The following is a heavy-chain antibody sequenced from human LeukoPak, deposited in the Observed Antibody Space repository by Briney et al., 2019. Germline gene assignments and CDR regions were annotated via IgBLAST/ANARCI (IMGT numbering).Heavy chain of an antibody. D-gene: IGHD1-1*01. CDR1: GGSFSGYY. V-gene: IGHV4-34*01. Sequence: SETLSLTCAVYGGSFSGYYWSWIRQPPGKGLEWIGEINHSGSTNYDPSLKSRVTISVDTSKNQFSLKLSSVTAADTAVYYCARVRSTNWKDFPLGHYYYYMDVWGKGTTVTVSS. CDR2: INHSGST. J-gene: IGHJ6*03. CDR3: ARVRSTNWKDFPLGHYYYYMDV.